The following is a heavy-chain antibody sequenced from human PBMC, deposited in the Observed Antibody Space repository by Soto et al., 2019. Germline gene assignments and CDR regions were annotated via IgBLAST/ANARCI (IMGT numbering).Heavy chain of an antibody. V-gene: IGHV4-30-2*06. J-gene: IGHJ6*02. CDR3: ARDYYGMDV. CDR2: TYQSGSA. Sequence: SETLSLTCTVSGGSISSGGYSWTWLRQSPGKGLEWIRYTYQSGSAFYNPSLKSRVTISVDRSKNQFSLNLTSVTAADTAGYYCARDYYGMDVWGQGTTVTVSS. CDR1: GGSISSGGYS.